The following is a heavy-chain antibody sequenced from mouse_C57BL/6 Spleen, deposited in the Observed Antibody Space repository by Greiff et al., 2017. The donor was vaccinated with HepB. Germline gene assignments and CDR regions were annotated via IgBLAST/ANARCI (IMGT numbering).Heavy chain of an antibody. D-gene: IGHD2-4*01. V-gene: IGHV1-26*01. CDR2: INPNNGGT. J-gene: IGHJ3*01. Sequence: VQLKQSGPELVKPGASVKISCKASGYTFTDYYMNWVKQSHGKSLEWIGDINPNNGGTSYNQKFKGKATLTVDKSSSTAYMELRSLTSEDSAVYYCARGNYDYDGFAYWGQGTLVTVSA. CDR1: GYTFTDYY. CDR3: ARGNYDYDGFAY.